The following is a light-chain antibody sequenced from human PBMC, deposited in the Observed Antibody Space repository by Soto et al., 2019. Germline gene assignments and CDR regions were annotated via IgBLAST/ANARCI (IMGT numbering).Light chain of an antibody. V-gene: IGKV4-1*01. J-gene: IGKJ4*01. CDR3: QQYYSTPLT. Sequence: DIVMTQSPDSLAVSRGERATINCNSSQGVLYSSNNKNYLAWYQQKPGQPPKLLIYWASTRESGVPDRFSGSGSGTDFTLTISSLQAEDVAVYYCQQYYSTPLTFGGGTKVEIK. CDR1: QGVLYSSNNKNY. CDR2: WAS.